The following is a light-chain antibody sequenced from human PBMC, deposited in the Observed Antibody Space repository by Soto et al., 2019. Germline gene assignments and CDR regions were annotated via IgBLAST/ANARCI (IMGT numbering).Light chain of an antibody. CDR2: AGS. J-gene: IGKJ2*01. CDR1: QTISTY. V-gene: IGKV1-39*01. Sequence: DLQMTQSPSSLSASVGDRVTITCRASQTISTYLNWYQQNPGKAPKLLIYAGSSLQSGVPSRFSGSGSGTDFTLTISRLQPEDFATYYCQQSSGIPYTFGQGTKLEIK. CDR3: QQSSGIPYT.